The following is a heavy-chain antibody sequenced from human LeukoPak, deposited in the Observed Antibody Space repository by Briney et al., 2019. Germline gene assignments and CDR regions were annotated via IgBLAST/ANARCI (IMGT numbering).Heavy chain of an antibody. J-gene: IGHJ4*02. CDR1: GYTFGTYG. CDR3: ARAGTTSSSTPDF. V-gene: IGHV1-18*01. CDR2: ISAYNGNI. D-gene: IGHD2-15*01. Sequence: GASVKVSCKASGYTFGTYGVTWVRQAPGQGLEWMGWISAYNGNINYAQEFQGRVTLTSDTSTSTAYMELRSLRSGDTAVYYCARAGTTSSSTPDFWGQGTLVTVSS.